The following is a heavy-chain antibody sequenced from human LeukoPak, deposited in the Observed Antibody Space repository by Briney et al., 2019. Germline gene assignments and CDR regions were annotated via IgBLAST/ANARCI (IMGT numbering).Heavy chain of an antibody. J-gene: IGHJ3*02. Sequence: GGSLRLSCAASGFTFNNDWITWVRQAPGKGLDWVGRIKSTVDGGTTDYAAPVKGRFTVSRDDSKNTVYLQMNSLKTEDTAVYYCTTGGNVLVAGTRAFDIWGQGTMVTVSS. D-gene: IGHD6-19*01. CDR1: GFTFNNDW. V-gene: IGHV3-15*07. CDR2: IKSTVDGGTT. CDR3: TTGGNVLVAGTRAFDI.